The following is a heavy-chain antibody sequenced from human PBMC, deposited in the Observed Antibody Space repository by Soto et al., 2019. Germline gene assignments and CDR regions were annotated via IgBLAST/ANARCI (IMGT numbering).Heavy chain of an antibody. V-gene: IGHV1-46*03. Sequence: QVQLVQSGAEVKKPGASVKVSCKASGYTFTSYYMHWVRQAPGQGLEWMGIINPSGGSTSYAQKFQGRVTMTRDTSTSTVYMELSSLRSEDTAVYYCASGYGDYARAPYYFDSWGQGTLVTVSS. CDR2: INPSGGST. J-gene: IGHJ4*02. CDR3: ASGYGDYARAPYYFDS. D-gene: IGHD4-17*01. CDR1: GYTFTSYY.